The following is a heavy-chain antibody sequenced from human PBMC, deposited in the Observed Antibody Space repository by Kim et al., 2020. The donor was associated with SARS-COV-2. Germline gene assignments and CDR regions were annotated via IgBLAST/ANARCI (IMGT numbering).Heavy chain of an antibody. D-gene: IGHD3-22*01. CDR2: IYYSGST. Sequence: SETLSLTCTVSGGSISSTGYYWGWIRQPPGKGLEWIGSIYYSGSTYYNPSLKSRVTIFVDTSKNQFSLKLSSVTAADTAVYYCARRGPSHRDSSGYYPFDFWGQGTLVTVSS. J-gene: IGHJ4*02. CDR1: GGSISSTGYY. V-gene: IGHV4-39*01. CDR3: ARRGPSHRDSSGYYPFDF.